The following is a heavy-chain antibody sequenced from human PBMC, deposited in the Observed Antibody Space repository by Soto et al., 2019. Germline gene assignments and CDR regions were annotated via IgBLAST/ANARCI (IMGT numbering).Heavy chain of an antibody. D-gene: IGHD2-21*01. J-gene: IGHJ4*02. CDR1: GYAFTIYA. V-gene: IGHV1-3*01. CDR3: ARGGEPIDY. Sequence: ASVNVSCKAAGYAFTIYAMHWVRQAPGQRLEWMGWINAGNGNTKYSQKFQGRVTITRDTSASTAYMELSSLRSEDAAVYYCARGGEPIDYWGQGTLVTVSS. CDR2: INAGNGNT.